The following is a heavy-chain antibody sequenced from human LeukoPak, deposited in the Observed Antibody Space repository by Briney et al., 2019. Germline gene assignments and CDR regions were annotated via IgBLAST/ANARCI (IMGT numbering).Heavy chain of an antibody. CDR3: AKDKDYYGSGSYHRW. Sequence: GGSLRLSCAASGFTFSSYAMSWVRQAPGKGLEWVSAISGSGGSTYYADSVKGRFTISRDNSKNTLYLQMNSLRAEDTAVYYCAKDKDYYGSGSYHRWWGQGTLVTVSS. V-gene: IGHV3-23*01. CDR2: ISGSGGST. J-gene: IGHJ4*02. D-gene: IGHD3-10*01. CDR1: GFTFSSYA.